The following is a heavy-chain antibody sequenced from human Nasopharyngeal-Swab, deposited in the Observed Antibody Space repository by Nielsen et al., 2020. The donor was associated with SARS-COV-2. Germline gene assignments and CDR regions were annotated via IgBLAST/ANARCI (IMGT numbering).Heavy chain of an antibody. Sequence: ASVKVSCKASGYTFTSYGISWVRQAPGQGLEWMGWINAYNGNTNYAQKLQGRVTMTTDTSTSTAYMELRSLRSDDTAVYYCARVGIVYPQYVMDVWGQGTTVTVSS. CDR1: GYTFTSYG. CDR3: ARVGIVYPQYVMDV. J-gene: IGHJ6*02. CDR2: INAYNGNT. V-gene: IGHV1-18*01. D-gene: IGHD2-21*01.